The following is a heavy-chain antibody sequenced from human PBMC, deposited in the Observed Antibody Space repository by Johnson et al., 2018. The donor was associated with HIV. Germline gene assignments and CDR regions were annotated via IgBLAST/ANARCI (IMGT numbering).Heavy chain of an antibody. Sequence: MLLVESGGGVVQPGGSLRLSCAASRFTFRIYAMTWVRQAPGKGLEWVSSISADGDSTYYADSVKGRFTISRDNPKNTFYLQMNSLRAEDTAIYYCAKVGDSPDAFDIWGQGTMVTVTS. CDR1: RFTFRIYA. D-gene: IGHD3-16*01. V-gene: IGHV3-23*04. CDR3: AKVGDSPDAFDI. J-gene: IGHJ3*02. CDR2: ISADGDST.